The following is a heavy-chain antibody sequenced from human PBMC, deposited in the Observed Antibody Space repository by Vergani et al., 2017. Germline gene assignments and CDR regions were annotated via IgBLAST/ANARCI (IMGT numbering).Heavy chain of an antibody. V-gene: IGHV2-5*02. J-gene: IGHJ3*02. CDR3: AHRGAYSSDGGGTFDI. D-gene: IGHD6-19*01. Sequence: QITLKESGPTLVKPTQTLTLTCAFSGFSLSSGGVGVGWIRQPPGKALEWLAIIYWDDDNRYSPFLQSRLTITKDTSKNQVVLTMTNMDPVDTAPYYCAHRGAYSSDGGGTFDIWGQGTMVTVAS. CDR2: IYWDDDN. CDR1: GFSLSSGGVG.